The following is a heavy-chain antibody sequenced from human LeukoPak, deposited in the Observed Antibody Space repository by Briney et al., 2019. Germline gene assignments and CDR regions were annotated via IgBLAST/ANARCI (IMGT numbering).Heavy chain of an antibody. CDR3: AKSKFPAGVYSFDS. CDR2: ISVSGGTT. D-gene: IGHD2-2*01. J-gene: IGHJ4*02. CDR1: GFTFSNYG. V-gene: IGHV3-23*01. Sequence: QAGGSLRLSCAASGFTFSNYGMGWVRQAPGKGLEWVSVISVSGGTTYYAASVKGRFTISRDNSKNTLYLQMNSLRAEDTAVYYCAKSKFPAGVYSFDSWGQGTLVTVSS.